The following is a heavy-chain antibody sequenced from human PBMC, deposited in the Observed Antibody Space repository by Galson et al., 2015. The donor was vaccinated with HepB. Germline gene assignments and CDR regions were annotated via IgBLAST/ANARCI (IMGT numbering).Heavy chain of an antibody. Sequence: SLRLSCAASGFTFRSYWMSWVRQAPGKRLEWVSSIDGGVSTNYADSVKGRFTISRENSKNTLYLQMDTLRAEDTAIYYCAKDILHWGSAFDLWGQGTMVTVSS. CDR3: AKDILHWGSAFDL. CDR1: GFTFRSYW. V-gene: IGHV3-23*01. D-gene: IGHD7-27*01. CDR2: IDGGVST. J-gene: IGHJ3*01.